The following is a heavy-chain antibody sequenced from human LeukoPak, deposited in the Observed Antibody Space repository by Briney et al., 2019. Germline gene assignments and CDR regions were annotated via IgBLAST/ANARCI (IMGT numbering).Heavy chain of an antibody. CDR2: MNPNSGNT. CDR1: GYTFTSYD. D-gene: IGHD6-13*01. CDR3: ARVERSSSWYGGYYYYYMDV. J-gene: IGHJ6*03. Sequence: ASVKVSCKASGYTFTSYDINWVRQATGQGLEWMGWMNPNSGNTGYAQKFQGRVTITRNTSISTAYMELSSLRSEDTAVYYCARVERSSSWYGGYYYYYMDVWGKGTTVTVSS. V-gene: IGHV1-8*03.